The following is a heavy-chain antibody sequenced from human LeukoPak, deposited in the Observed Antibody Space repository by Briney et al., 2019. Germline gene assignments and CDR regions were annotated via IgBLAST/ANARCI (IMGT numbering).Heavy chain of an antibody. CDR1: GFTFSTYA. D-gene: IGHD4-17*01. Sequence: QPGGSLSLSCSASGFTFSTYAMHWVRQAPGKGLEYVSTISSNGGDTYYADSVKGRFTISRDNSKNTLYLQMSSLRAEDTAVYYCVNSRMTTVTAFDYWGQGTLVTVSS. CDR3: VNSRMTTVTAFDY. J-gene: IGHJ4*02. CDR2: ISSNGGDT. V-gene: IGHV3-64D*06.